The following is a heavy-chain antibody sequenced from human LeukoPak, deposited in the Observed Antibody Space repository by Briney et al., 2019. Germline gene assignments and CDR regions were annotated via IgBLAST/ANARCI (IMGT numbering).Heavy chain of an antibody. D-gene: IGHD3-3*01. CDR2: ISSSSTI. CDR3: ARARYTIFGVVIPGYFDY. Sequence: GGSLRLSCAASGFTFSDYYMNWVPQAPGKGLEWVSSISSSSTIYYADSVKGRFTISRDNAKNSLYLQMNSLRAEDTGVYYCARARYTIFGVVIPGYFDYWGQGTLVTVSS. V-gene: IGHV3-69-1*02. J-gene: IGHJ4*02. CDR1: GFTFSDYY.